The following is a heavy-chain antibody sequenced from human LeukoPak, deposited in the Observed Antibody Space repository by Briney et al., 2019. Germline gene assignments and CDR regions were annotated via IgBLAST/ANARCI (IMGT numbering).Heavy chain of an antibody. Sequence: SETLSLTCTVSGGSISSGDYYWSWIRQPPGKGLEWIGYIYYSGSTYYNPSLKSRVTISVDTSKNQLSLKLSSVTAADTAVYYRARDIVTIFGVVTNGMDVWGQGTTVTVSS. CDR3: ARDIVTIFGVVTNGMDV. CDR1: GGSISSGDYY. J-gene: IGHJ6*02. CDR2: IYYSGST. V-gene: IGHV4-30-4*01. D-gene: IGHD3-3*01.